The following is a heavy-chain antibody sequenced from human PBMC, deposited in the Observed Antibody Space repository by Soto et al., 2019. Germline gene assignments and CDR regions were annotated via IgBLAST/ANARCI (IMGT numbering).Heavy chain of an antibody. V-gene: IGHV3-21*01. CDR1: GFTFSSYS. Sequence: GGSLRLSCAASGFTFSSYSMNWVRQAPGKGLEWVSSISSSSSYIYYADSVKGRFTISRDNAKNSLYLQMNSLRAEDTAVYYCARDYYGMVATCWFDPWGQGTLVTVSS. CDR2: ISSSSSYI. CDR3: ARDYYGMVATCWFDP. D-gene: IGHD5-12*01. J-gene: IGHJ5*02.